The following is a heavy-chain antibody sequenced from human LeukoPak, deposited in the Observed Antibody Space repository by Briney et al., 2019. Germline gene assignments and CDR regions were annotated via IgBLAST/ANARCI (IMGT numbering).Heavy chain of an antibody. CDR3: ARDYGVSLFWGFSYS. V-gene: IGHV3-43*02. D-gene: IGHD3-16*01. CDR2: ISGDGSNI. CDR1: GFTFDDSA. Sequence: PGGSLRPSCAASGFTFDDSAMHWVRQGPGKGLEWVSLISGDGSNIYYADSVKGRFAISRDNSKNSLYLQMNSLTTEDTALYFCARDYGVSLFWGFSYSWGRGTLVTVSS. J-gene: IGHJ4*02.